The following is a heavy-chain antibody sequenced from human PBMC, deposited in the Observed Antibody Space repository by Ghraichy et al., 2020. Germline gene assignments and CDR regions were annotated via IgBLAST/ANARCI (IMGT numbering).Heavy chain of an antibody. CDR2: IYYSGST. CDR3: AGGPRKYYYDSSGYTYYFDY. V-gene: IGHV4-39*01. Sequence: SETLSLTCTVSGGSISSSSYYWGWIRQPPGKGLEWIGSIYYSGSTYYNPSLKSRVTISVDTSKNQFSLKLSSVTAADTAVYYCAGGPRKYYYDSSGYTYYFDYWGQGTLVTVSS. CDR1: GGSISSSSYY. J-gene: IGHJ4*02. D-gene: IGHD3-22*01.